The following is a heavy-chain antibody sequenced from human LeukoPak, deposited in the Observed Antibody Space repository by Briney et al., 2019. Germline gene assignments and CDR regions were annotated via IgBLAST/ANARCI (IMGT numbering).Heavy chain of an antibody. CDR1: GFTFSSHA. CDR2: ISGSGGST. J-gene: IGHJ4*02. D-gene: IGHD4-23*01. V-gene: IGHV3-23*01. CDR3: AKDDYGGSTFDY. Sequence: GGSLRLSCAASGFTFSSHAMSWVRQAPGKGLEWVSAISGSGGSTYYADSVKGRFTISRDNSKNTLYLQMNSLRAEDTAVYYCAKDDYGGSTFDYWGQGTLVTVSS.